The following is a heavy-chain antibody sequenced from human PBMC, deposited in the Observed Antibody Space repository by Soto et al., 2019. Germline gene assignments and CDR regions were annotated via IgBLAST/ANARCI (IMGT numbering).Heavy chain of an antibody. CDR1: GFTFSSYA. CDR2: ISSNGGST. V-gene: IGHV3-64*01. Sequence: PGGSLRLSCAASGFTFSSYAMHWVRQAPGKGLEYVSAISSNGGSTYYANSVKGRFTISRDNSKNTLYLQMGSLRAEDMAVYYCARAGGAYWGQGTLVTVSS. D-gene: IGHD3-10*01. J-gene: IGHJ4*02. CDR3: ARAGGAY.